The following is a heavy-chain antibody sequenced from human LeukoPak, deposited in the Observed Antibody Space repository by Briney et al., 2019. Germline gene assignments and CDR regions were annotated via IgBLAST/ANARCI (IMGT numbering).Heavy chain of an antibody. V-gene: IGHV3-33*01. J-gene: IGHJ4*02. CDR2: IWYDGSNK. CDR3: ARDRCSSTSCYRYTLDY. Sequence: PGRSLRLSCAASGFTFSSYGMHWVRQAPGKGLEWVAVIWYDGSNKYYADSVKGRFTISRDNSKNTLYLQMNSLRAEDTAVYYCARDRCSSTSCYRYTLDYWGQGTQVTVSS. CDR1: GFTFSSYG. D-gene: IGHD2-2*01.